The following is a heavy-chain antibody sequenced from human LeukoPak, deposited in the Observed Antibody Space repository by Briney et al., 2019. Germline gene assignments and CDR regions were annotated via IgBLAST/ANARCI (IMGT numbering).Heavy chain of an antibody. J-gene: IGHJ6*02. CDR3: ATPDGVAARRYYYYGMDV. Sequence: ASVKVSCKVSGYTLTELSMHWVRQAPGKGLEWMGGFDPEDGETIYAQKFQGRVTMTEDTSTDTAYMELSSLRSEDTAVYYCATPDGVAARRYYYYGMDVWGQGTTVTVSS. D-gene: IGHD6-6*01. CDR2: FDPEDGET. CDR1: GYTLTELS. V-gene: IGHV1-24*01.